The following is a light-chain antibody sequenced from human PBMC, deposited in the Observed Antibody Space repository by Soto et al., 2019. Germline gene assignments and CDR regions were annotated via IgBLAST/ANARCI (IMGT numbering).Light chain of an antibody. CDR1: QSVGSY. J-gene: IGKJ1*01. Sequence: EIVLTQSPATLSLSPGERATLSCRASQSVGSYFAWYQQKPGQAPRLLIYDASNSATGIPARFSGSGSGTDFALTISRLEPDDFTVYYRQQHGNGPVTFGQGTRVDIK. CDR2: DAS. V-gene: IGKV3-11*01. CDR3: QQHGNGPVT.